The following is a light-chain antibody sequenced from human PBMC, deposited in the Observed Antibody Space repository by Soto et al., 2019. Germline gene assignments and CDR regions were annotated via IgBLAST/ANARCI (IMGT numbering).Light chain of an antibody. CDR3: SSYRSSSTYV. V-gene: IGLV2-14*01. J-gene: IGLJ1*01. Sequence: QSALTQPASVSGSPGQSITISCTGTSSDVGSYNYVSWHQQHPGQAPKLMIYQVTNRASGVPDRFSASKSGNTASLTISGLQAGEEGDYYCSSYRSSSTYVFGTGTKLTVL. CDR1: SSDVGSYNY. CDR2: QVT.